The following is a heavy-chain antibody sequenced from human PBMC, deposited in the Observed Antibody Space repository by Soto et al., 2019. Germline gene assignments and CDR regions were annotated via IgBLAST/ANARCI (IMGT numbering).Heavy chain of an antibody. CDR1: GGFFSGYY. CDR2: INHSGST. CDR3: ERRTPMVRGVRFDY. V-gene: IGHV4-34*01. D-gene: IGHD3-10*01. J-gene: IGHJ4*02. Sequence: SETLCITCADYGGFFSGYYWSWIRQPPGKGLEWIGEINHSGSTNYNPSLKSRVTISVDTSKNQFSLKLSSVTAADTAVYYCERRTPMVRGVRFDYWGQGTLVTVSS.